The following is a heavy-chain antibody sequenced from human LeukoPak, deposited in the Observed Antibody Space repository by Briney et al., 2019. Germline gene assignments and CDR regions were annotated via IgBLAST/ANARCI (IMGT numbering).Heavy chain of an antibody. CDR3: ASRYYDILTGHDAFDI. CDR1: GYSFTSYW. J-gene: IGHJ3*02. Sequence: GESLKISCKGSGYSFTSYWIGWVRQMPGKGLEWMGIIYPGDSDTRYSPSFQGQVTISADKSISTAYLQWSSLKASDTATYYCASRYYDILTGHDAFDIWGQGTMVTVSS. CDR2: IYPGDSDT. V-gene: IGHV5-51*01. D-gene: IGHD3-9*01.